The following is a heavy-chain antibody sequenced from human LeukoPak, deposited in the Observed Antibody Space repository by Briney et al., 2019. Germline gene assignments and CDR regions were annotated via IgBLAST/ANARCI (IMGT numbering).Heavy chain of an antibody. CDR1: GYTFTGYY. J-gene: IGHJ4*02. CDR3: ARGRFYTSGSYYNRLDY. V-gene: IGHV1-2*02. Sequence: ASVKVSCKASGYTFTGYYIHWVRQAPGQGREWMGWINPDSGGTNYAQKFQGRVTMTWDTSISTAYMELSRLRSDDTAIYYCARGRFYTSGSYYNRLDYWGQGTLVTVSS. CDR2: INPDSGGT. D-gene: IGHD3-10*01.